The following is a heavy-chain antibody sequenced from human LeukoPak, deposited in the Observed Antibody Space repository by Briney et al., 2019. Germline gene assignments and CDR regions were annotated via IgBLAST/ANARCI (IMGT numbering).Heavy chain of an antibody. V-gene: IGHV3-33*01. Sequence: GGSLRLSCTASGCTFSSHGFHWVRQPPGKGLEWVAVIWYDGSKKYYADSVKGRFTISRDDSKNTLYLQMNSLRADDTAVYHCARDLGSWDYGSRYFDPWGQGTLVTVSS. CDR2: IWYDGSKK. CDR3: ARDLGSWDYGSRYFDP. CDR1: GCTFSSHG. J-gene: IGHJ5*02. D-gene: IGHD4-17*01.